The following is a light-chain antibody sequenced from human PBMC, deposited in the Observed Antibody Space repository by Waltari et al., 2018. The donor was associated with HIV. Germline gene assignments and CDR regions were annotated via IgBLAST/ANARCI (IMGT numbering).Light chain of an antibody. Sequence: QSAMTQPRSVSRSPGQSVNISCTGTSSDVGGYNYVSWYQQHPGKAPKLMIYDVSKRPSGVPDRFSGSKSGNTASLTISGLQAEDEADYYCCSYAGSYTYVFGTGTKVTVL. CDR3: CSYAGSYTYV. CDR2: DVS. J-gene: IGLJ1*01. CDR1: SSDVGGYNY. V-gene: IGLV2-11*01.